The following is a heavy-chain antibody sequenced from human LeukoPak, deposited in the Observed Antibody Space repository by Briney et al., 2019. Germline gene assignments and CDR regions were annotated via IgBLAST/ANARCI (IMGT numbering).Heavy chain of an antibody. CDR2: IYTSGCT. Sequence: PSETLSLTCNVSGGSIGSSGYYWTWIRQHPGKGLEWIGRIYTSGCTNYNPSLKSRVTMSVDTSKNQFSLKLSSVTAADTAVYYCARVSLVRGAPDYYFDYWGQGTLVTVSS. D-gene: IGHD3-10*01. CDR1: GGSIGSSGYY. J-gene: IGHJ4*02. CDR3: ARVSLVRGAPDYYFDY. V-gene: IGHV4-39*07.